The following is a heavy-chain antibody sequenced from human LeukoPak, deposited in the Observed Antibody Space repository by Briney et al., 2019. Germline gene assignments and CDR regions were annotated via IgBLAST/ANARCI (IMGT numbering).Heavy chain of an antibody. V-gene: IGHV1-18*04. J-gene: IGHJ4*02. D-gene: IGHD3-22*01. CDR3: ARDFPYYYDSSGYFRAPGAFDY. CDR2: ISAYNGNI. CDR1: GYTFTSYG. Sequence: VASVKVSCKASGYTFTSYGISWVRQAPGQGLEWMGWISAYNGNINYAQKLQGRVTMTTDTSTSTAYMELRSLRSDDTAVYYCARDFPYYYDSSGYFRAPGAFDYWGQGTLVTVSS.